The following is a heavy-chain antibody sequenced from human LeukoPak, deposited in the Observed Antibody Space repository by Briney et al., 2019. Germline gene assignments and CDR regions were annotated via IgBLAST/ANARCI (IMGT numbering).Heavy chain of an antibody. CDR3: AKLSSYGDYSGQYFDY. CDR2: ISGSGGST. J-gene: IGHJ4*02. V-gene: IGHV3-23*01. D-gene: IGHD4-17*01. Sequence: GGSLRLSCAASGFTFSSYGMHWVRQAPGKGLEWVSAISGSGGSTYYADSVKGRFTISRDNSKNTLYLQMNSLRAEDTAVYYCAKLSSYGDYSGQYFDYWGQGTLVTVSS. CDR1: GFTFSSYG.